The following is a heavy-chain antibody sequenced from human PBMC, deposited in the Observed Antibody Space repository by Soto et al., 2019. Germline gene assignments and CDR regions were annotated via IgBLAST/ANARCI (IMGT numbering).Heavy chain of an antibody. Sequence: QVQLQESGPGLVKPSETLSLTCTVSGDSVSSGFYYWNWIRQPPGKGLEWIGYIYFSGSTNYNPSPTSRLTISLDTSKNQCSLRRNSVPAADTAVYYCATGPITGTGLHNSYSGMHVWGQGTTVTVSS. V-gene: IGHV4-61*01. D-gene: IGHD1-7*01. CDR1: GDSVSSGFYY. CDR2: IYFSGST. J-gene: IGHJ6*02. CDR3: ATGPITGTGLHNSYSGMHV.